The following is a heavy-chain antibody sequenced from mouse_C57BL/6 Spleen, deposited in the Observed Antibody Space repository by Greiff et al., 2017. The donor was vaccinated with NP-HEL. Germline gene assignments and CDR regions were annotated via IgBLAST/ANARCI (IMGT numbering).Heavy chain of an antibody. V-gene: IGHV2-5*01. D-gene: IGHD1-1*01. J-gene: IGHJ4*01. CDR3: AKNSLLLRYAMDY. Sequence: VKLVESGPGLVQPSQSLSITCTVSGFSLTSYGVHWVRQSPGKGLEWLGVIWRGGSTDYNAAFMSRLSITKDNSKSQVFFKMNSLQADDTAIYYCAKNSLLLRYAMDYWGQGTSVTVSS. CDR1: GFSLTSYG. CDR2: IWRGGST.